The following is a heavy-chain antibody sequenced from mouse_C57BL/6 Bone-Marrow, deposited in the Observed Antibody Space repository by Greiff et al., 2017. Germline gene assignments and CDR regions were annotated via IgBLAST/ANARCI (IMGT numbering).Heavy chain of an antibody. V-gene: IGHV1-72*01. CDR1: GYTFTSYW. CDR3: TRWGHYYGVYYYAMDY. J-gene: IGHJ4*01. D-gene: IGHD1-1*01. Sequence: VQLQQPGAELVKPGASVKLSCKASGYTFTSYWMPWVKQRPGRGLEWIGRIVPNSGGTKYNEKFKGSATLTVDKPSSTAYMQLSSLTSEDSAVYECTRWGHYYGVYYYAMDYWGQGTSVTVSS. CDR2: IVPNSGGT.